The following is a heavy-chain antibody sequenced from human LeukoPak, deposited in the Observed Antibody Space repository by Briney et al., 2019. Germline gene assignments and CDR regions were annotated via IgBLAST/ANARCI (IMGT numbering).Heavy chain of an antibody. CDR2: INHSGST. CDR3: ARAVAGGAVPLYDY. CDR1: GGSFSGYY. Sequence: SETLSLTCAVYGGSFSGYYWNWIRQPPGKGLEWIGEINHSGSTNYNPSLKSRVTISVDTSKNQFSLKLSSVTAADTAVYYCARAVAGGAVPLYDYWGQGTLVTVSS. V-gene: IGHV4-34*01. D-gene: IGHD6-19*01. J-gene: IGHJ4*02.